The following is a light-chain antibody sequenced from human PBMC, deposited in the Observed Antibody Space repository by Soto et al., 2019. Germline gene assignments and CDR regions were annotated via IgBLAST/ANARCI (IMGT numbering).Light chain of an antibody. V-gene: IGKV3-20*01. J-gene: IGKJ1*01. CDR1: QSVSSSS. Sequence: EIVLTQSPDTLSLSPGERATLSCRASQSVSSSSLAWYQQKRGQAPRLLIHDASSRATGIPDRLSGSGSGTDFTLTISRLEPEDFAVYYCQQYGGSPRTFGQGTKVDIK. CDR3: QQYGGSPRT. CDR2: DAS.